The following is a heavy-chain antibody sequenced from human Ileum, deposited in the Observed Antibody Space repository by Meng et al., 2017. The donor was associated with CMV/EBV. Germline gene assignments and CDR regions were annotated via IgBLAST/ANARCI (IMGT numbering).Heavy chain of an antibody. CDR2: TFYKSKWYT. CDR3: ARGLYETTGLDY. J-gene: IGHJ4*02. CDR1: GDSVSSNSAA. Sequence: ISGDSVSSNSAAWNWIRQSPSRGLEWLGRTFYKSKWYTDYALSIKSRITIDPDTSKNQFSLQLNSVTPEDTAVYYCARGLYETTGLDYWSQGTLVTVSS. D-gene: IGHD3-22*01. V-gene: IGHV6-1*01.